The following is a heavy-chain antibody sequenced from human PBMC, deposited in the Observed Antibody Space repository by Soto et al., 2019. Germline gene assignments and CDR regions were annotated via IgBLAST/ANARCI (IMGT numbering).Heavy chain of an antibody. CDR2: IIPIFGTA. V-gene: IGHV1-69*13. D-gene: IGHD3-16*01. CDR1: GGTFSSYA. J-gene: IGHJ3*02. CDR3: ARDRNIITFGARPPLPAFDI. Sequence: GASVKVSCKASGGTFSSYAISWVRQAPGQGLEWMGGIIPIFGTANYAQKFQGRVTITADESTSTAYMELSSLRSEDTAVYYCARDRNIITFGARPPLPAFDIWGQGTMVTVSS.